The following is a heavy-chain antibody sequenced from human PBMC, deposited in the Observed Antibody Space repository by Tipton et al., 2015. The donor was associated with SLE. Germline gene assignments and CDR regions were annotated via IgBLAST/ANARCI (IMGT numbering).Heavy chain of an antibody. D-gene: IGHD2-15*01. CDR1: GGSFSGYY. CDR2: INHSGST. Sequence: TLSLTCAVYGGSFSGYYWCWIRQPPGKGLEWIGEINHSGSTNYNPSLKSRVTISVDTSKNQFSLKLSSVTAADTAGYYCARGGDIVVVVAATQKLDWFDPWGQGALVTVSS. V-gene: IGHV4-34*01. J-gene: IGHJ5*02. CDR3: ARGGDIVVVVAATQKLDWFDP.